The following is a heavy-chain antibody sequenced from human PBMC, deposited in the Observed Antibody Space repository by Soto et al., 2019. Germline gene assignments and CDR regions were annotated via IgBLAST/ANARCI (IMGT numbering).Heavy chain of an antibody. Sequence: GGSTRLSCAASGFSFVTYGFHWVRQTPGKGLEWVAVISYDGSNKYYADSVKGRFTISRDNSKNTLYVQMNSLRVEDTAVYYCAKEGNRVRGPDYWGQGTLVTVSS. CDR2: ISYDGSNK. CDR3: AKEGNRVRGPDY. J-gene: IGHJ4*02. V-gene: IGHV3-30*12. CDR1: GFSFVTYG. D-gene: IGHD3-10*01.